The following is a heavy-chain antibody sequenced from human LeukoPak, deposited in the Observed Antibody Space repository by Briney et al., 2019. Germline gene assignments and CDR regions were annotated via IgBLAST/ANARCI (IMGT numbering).Heavy chain of an antibody. CDR2: ISSSSSYI. J-gene: IGHJ6*02. CDR1: GFTFSSYS. CDR3: ARDSHRHPIVVVPAAYYYYGMDV. V-gene: IGHV3-21*01. Sequence: GGSLRLSCAASGFTFSSYSMNWVRQAPGKGLEWVSSISSSSSYIYYADSVKGRFTISRDNAKNSLYLQMNSLRAEDTAVYYCARDSHRHPIVVVPAAYYYYGMDVWGQGTTVIVSS. D-gene: IGHD2-2*01.